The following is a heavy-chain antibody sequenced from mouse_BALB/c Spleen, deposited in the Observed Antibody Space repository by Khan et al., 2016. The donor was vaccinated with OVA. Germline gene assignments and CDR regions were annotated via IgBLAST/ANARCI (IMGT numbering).Heavy chain of an antibody. V-gene: IGHV1-7*01. D-gene: IGHD2-14*01. CDR3: TRDRIDY. Sequence: VQLQQSGAELAKPGASVKMSCKASGYTFTSYWMHWVKQRPGQGLEWIGYINPTSGYTDYNEKFKDRATLSADKSSSTAYMQLSSLTSEDSAVYDSTRDRIDYWGQGTTVTVSS. CDR1: GYTFTSYW. CDR2: INPTSGYT. J-gene: IGHJ2*01.